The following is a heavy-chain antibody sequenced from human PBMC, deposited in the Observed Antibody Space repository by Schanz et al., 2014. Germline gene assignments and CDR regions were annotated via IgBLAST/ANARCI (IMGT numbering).Heavy chain of an antibody. CDR3: ASGVHVSSLQKGLQF. J-gene: IGHJ1*01. V-gene: IGHV3-11*03. Sequence: VQLLESGGGLVKPGGSLRLSCAASGFTFRDYYMSWIRQAPGKGLEWVSDISSGSSYANYADSVKGRVTISRDNAKNSVSLQMRRLRVEDTAVYYCASGVHVSSLQKGLQFWGRGTLVIVSS. CDR2: ISSGSSYA. CDR1: GFTFRDYY. D-gene: IGHD3-10*01.